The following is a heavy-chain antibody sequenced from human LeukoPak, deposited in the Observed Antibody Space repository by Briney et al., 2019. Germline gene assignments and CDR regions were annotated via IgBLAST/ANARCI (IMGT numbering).Heavy chain of an antibody. CDR1: GFTFSSYG. Sequence: GRSLRLSCAASGFTFSSYGMHWVRQAPDKGLEWVAVISYDGSNKYYADSVKGRFTISRDNSKNTLYLQMNSLRAEDTAAYYCANDYGDHRTPYYWGQGNPGHRLL. D-gene: IGHD4-17*01. J-gene: IGHJ4*02. CDR2: ISYDGSNK. CDR3: ANDYGDHRTPYY. V-gene: IGHV3-30*18.